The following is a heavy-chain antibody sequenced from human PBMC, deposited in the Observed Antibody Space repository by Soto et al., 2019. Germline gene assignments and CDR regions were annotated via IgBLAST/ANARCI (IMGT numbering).Heavy chain of an antibody. CDR1: GFNFRGYG. Sequence: QVQLVESGGGVVQPGRSLRLSCAASGFNFRGYGMHWVRQAPGKGLECVAITRHDGSNTYYADSVRGRFTISRDNSKNTLYLQMNSLRVEDTAVYYCARDGVGTTTYFGYFDYWGQGTPITVSS. CDR2: TRHDGSNT. J-gene: IGHJ4*02. V-gene: IGHV3-33*01. CDR3: ARDGVGTTTYFGYFDY. D-gene: IGHD1-26*01.